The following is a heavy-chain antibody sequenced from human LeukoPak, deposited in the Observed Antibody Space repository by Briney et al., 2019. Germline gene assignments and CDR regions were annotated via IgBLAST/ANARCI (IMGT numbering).Heavy chain of an antibody. CDR3: ARDSYSDYVGDWFDP. CDR2: INPNSGGI. CDR1: GYTFAAYF. V-gene: IGHV1-2*02. J-gene: IGHJ5*02. Sequence: ASLKVSCKASGYTFAAYFIHWVRQSPGQGLEWMGWINPNSGGIKYAQKFQGRVTMTRDTSISTAYMELSRLMSDEAAVYYCARDSYSDYVGDWFDPWGHGTLVTVSS. D-gene: IGHD4-11*01.